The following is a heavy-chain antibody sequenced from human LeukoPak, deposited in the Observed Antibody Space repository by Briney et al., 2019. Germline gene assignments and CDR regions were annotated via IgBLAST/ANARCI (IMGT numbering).Heavy chain of an antibody. CDR2: INPNSGGT. V-gene: IGHV1-2*02. Sequence: ASVTVSCKASGYTFTGYYMHWVRQAPGQGLAWMGWINPNSGGTNYAQKFQGRVTMTRDTSISTAYMKLSRMRSDDTAMYYCARAPPRGYSYGYFDYWGQGTLVTVSS. D-gene: IGHD5-18*01. J-gene: IGHJ4*01. CDR3: ARAPPRGYSYGYFDY. CDR1: GYTFTGYY.